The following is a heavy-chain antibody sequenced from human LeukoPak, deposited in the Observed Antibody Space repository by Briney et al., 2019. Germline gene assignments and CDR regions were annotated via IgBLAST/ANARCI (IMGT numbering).Heavy chain of an antibody. CDR2: INPDSGGT. CDR1: AYTFTGYY. D-gene: IGHD6-19*01. V-gene: IGHV1-2*02. Sequence: ASVKVCCKASAYTFTGYYMHWVRQAPGQGLEWMGWINPDSGGTNYAQKFQGRVTMTRDTSISTAYMEVSRLRSDDTAVYYCAREGSGWYGNFDYWGQGTLVTVSS. CDR3: AREGSGWYGNFDY. J-gene: IGHJ4*02.